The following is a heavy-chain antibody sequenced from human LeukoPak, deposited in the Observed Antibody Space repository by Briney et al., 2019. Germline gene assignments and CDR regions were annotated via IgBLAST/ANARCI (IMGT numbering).Heavy chain of an antibody. J-gene: IGHJ4*02. V-gene: IGHV1-46*01. CDR1: GYTFTSYV. CDR2: INPNAGST. D-gene: IGHD3-3*01. CDR3: AAPGASGFVGNFWSGPLDY. Sequence: GASVKVSCKASGYTFTSYVISWVRQAPGQGLEWMGIINPNAGSTYYPQKFQGRVTMTRNTSTRTVYMELTSLRSDDTAVYYCAAPGASGFVGNFWSGPLDYWGQGTLVSVSS.